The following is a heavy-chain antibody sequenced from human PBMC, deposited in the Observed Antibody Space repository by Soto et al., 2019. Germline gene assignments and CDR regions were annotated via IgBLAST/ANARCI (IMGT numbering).Heavy chain of an antibody. D-gene: IGHD5-12*01. J-gene: IGHJ4*02. CDR1: GYLFTTYA. CDR3: EKCRYSGYVCSDFDY. Sequence: SCKASGYLFTTYAIHWVRQAPGKGLEWVSAMSGSGGSTYYADSVKGRFTISRDNSKNTLYLQMNSLRAEDTAVYDCEKCRYSGYVCSDFDYWGQGTLVTVSS. V-gene: IGHV3-23*01. CDR2: MSGSGGST.